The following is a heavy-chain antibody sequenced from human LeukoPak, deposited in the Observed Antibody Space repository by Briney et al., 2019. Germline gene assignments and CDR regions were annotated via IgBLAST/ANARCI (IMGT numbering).Heavy chain of an antibody. Sequence: GGSLRLSCAASGFTFSSYWMHWVRQAPGKGLGWVSRINSDGSSTSYADSVKGPFTISRDSAKNSLYLQMHSPRPENTAVYDCARVNSNDTRASGQGTLVTVSS. CDR1: GFTFSSYW. CDR2: INSDGSST. V-gene: IGHV3-74*01. D-gene: IGHD3-22*01. CDR3: ARVNSNDTRA. J-gene: IGHJ5*02.